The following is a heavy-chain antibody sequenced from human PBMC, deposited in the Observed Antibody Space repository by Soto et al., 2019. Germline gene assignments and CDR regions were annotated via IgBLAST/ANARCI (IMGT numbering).Heavy chain of an antibody. V-gene: IGHV3-74*01. Sequence: EVQLVESGGGLVQPGGSLRLSCAASGFTFSSYWMHWVRQAPGKGLVWVSRINSDGSSTSYADSVKGRFTISRDNAKNTLYLQMNSLRAEDTAVYYCASDYGDYEGYYYYYMDVWGKGTTVTVSS. CDR2: INSDGSST. CDR3: ASDYGDYEGYYYYYMDV. J-gene: IGHJ6*03. D-gene: IGHD4-17*01. CDR1: GFTFSSYW.